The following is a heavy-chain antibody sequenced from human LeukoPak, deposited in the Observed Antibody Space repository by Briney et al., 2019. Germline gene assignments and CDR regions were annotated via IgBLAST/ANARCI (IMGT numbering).Heavy chain of an antibody. Sequence: GGSLRLSCAASGFTFSSYSMNWVRQAPGKGLEWVSSISSSSSYIYCADSVKGRFTISRDNAKNSLYLQMNSLRAEDTAVYYCARDYGGNGFDYWGQGTLVTVSS. J-gene: IGHJ4*02. CDR3: ARDYGGNGFDY. CDR2: ISSSSSYI. CDR1: GFTFSSYS. D-gene: IGHD4-23*01. V-gene: IGHV3-21*01.